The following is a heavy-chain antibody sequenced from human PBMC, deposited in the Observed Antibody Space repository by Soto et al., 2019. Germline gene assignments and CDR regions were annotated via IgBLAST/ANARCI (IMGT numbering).Heavy chain of an antibody. CDR1: GFTFSSYG. J-gene: IGHJ6*02. D-gene: IGHD6-13*01. CDR3: ARATEGGSSWYSGMDV. Sequence: VQLVESGGGVVQPGRSLRLSCAASGFTFSSYGMHWVRQAPGKGLEWVAVIWYDGSNKYYADSVKGRFTISRDNSKNTLYLQMNSLRAEDTAVYYCARATEGGSSWYSGMDVWGQGTTVTVSS. V-gene: IGHV3-33*01. CDR2: IWYDGSNK.